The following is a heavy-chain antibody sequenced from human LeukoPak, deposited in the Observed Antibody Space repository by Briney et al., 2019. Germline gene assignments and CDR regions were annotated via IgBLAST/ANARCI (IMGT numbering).Heavy chain of an antibody. CDR1: GGSISSGGYY. V-gene: IGHV4-61*08. CDR3: ARGVGDYDILTGPYTFDY. CDR2: IYYSGST. D-gene: IGHD3-9*01. Sequence: SETLSLTCTVSGGSISSGGYYWRWIRQHPGKGLEWIGYIYYSGSTSYNPSLKSRVSISVDTSKTQFSLKLSSVTAADTAVYYCARGVGDYDILTGPYTFDYWGQGTLVTVSS. J-gene: IGHJ4*02.